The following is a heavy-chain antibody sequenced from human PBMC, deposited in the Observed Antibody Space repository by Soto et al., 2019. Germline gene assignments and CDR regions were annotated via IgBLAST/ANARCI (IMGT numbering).Heavy chain of an antibody. V-gene: IGHV3-23*01. CDR3: AKCGVDAQWYFDL. D-gene: IGHD2-8*01. CDR1: GFSFSGYA. J-gene: IGHJ2*01. CDR2: IRGGNT. Sequence: EVQLLDSGGGLVQPGGSLRLSCAASGFSFSGYALTWVRQAPGKGLEWVSGIRGGNTYYADSVKGRFTISRDSSRNTLYLQMTSLRVEDTAVYYCAKCGVDAQWYFDLWGRGTLVTVSS.